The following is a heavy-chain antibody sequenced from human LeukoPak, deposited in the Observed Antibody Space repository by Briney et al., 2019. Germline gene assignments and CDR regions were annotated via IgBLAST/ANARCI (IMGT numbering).Heavy chain of an antibody. J-gene: IGHJ4*02. CDR3: ARGWDAADPGDY. CDR1: GYTFTSYG. V-gene: IGHV1-18*01. Sequence: ASVKVSCKASGYTFTSYGISWVRQAPGQGLEWMGRISAYNGNTSYAQKFQGRVTMTRDMSKSTVYMELSSLRSEDTAVYYCARGWDAADPGDYWGQGTLVTVSS. D-gene: IGHD6-13*01. CDR2: ISAYNGNT.